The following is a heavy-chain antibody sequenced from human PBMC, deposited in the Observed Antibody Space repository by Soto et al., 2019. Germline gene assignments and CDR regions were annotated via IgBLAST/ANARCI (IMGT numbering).Heavy chain of an antibody. V-gene: IGHV4-4*02. Sequence: SETLSLTCTVSGDSISSSNWWTWVRQTPQRGLEYIGEIFHDGTANYYPSFERRVAISVDTSKNQFSLKLTSVTAADTAIYFCARLVYDTRLNYMYFDFWGQGALVTVSS. CDR3: ARLVYDTRLNYMYFDF. CDR2: IFHDGTA. J-gene: IGHJ4*02. CDR1: GDSISSSNW. D-gene: IGHD2-8*01.